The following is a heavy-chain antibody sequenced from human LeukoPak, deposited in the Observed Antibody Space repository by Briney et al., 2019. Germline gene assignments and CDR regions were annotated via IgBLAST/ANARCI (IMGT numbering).Heavy chain of an antibody. CDR2: ISSSSSYI. V-gene: IGHV3-21*01. CDR3: ASVSAYCSSTSCLDV. CDR1: GFTFSSYS. J-gene: IGHJ6*04. D-gene: IGHD2-2*01. Sequence: GGSLRLSCAASGFTFSSYSMNWVRQAPGKGLEWVSSISSSSSYIYYADSVKGRFTISRDNAKNSLYLQINSLRAEDTAVYYCASVSAYCSSTSCLDVWGKGTTVTVSS.